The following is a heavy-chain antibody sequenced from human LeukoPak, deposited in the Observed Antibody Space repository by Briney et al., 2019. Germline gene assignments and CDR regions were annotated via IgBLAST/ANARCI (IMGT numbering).Heavy chain of an antibody. J-gene: IGHJ4*02. Sequence: GRSLRLSCAASGFTFSSYGMHWVRQAPGKGLEWVAVIWYDGSNKYYADSVKGRFTISRDNSKNTLYLQMNGLRAEDTAVYYCARLGGSSSWYYFDYWGQGTLVTVSS. CDR1: GFTFSSYG. D-gene: IGHD6-13*01. CDR3: ARLGGSSSWYYFDY. V-gene: IGHV3-33*01. CDR2: IWYDGSNK.